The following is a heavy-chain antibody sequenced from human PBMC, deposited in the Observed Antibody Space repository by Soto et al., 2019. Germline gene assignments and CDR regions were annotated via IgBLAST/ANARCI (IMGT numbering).Heavy chain of an antibody. Sequence: SETLSLTCAVSGGSISSGGYSWSWIRQPPGKGLEWIGYIYHSGSTYYNPSLKSRATISVDRSKNQFSLKLSSVTAADTAVYYCARVGGDYEARWFDPWGQGTLVTVSS. CDR1: GGSISSGGYS. V-gene: IGHV4-30-2*01. CDR3: ARVGGDYEARWFDP. J-gene: IGHJ5*02. D-gene: IGHD4-17*01. CDR2: IYHSGST.